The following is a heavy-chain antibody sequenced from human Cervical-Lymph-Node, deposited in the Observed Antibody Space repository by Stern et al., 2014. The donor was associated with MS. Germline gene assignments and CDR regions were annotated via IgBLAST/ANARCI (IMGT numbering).Heavy chain of an antibody. CDR1: GFTLSSYG. J-gene: IGHJ4*02. CDR3: AIGHIPYAYNYLFDY. V-gene: IGHV3-33*01. Sequence: QLVQSGGGVVQPGTSLRLSCAASGFTLSSYGMHWVRQAPGKGLEWVALAWYDGSTAYYTNSVKGRFTISRDNSKNTLSLQMNSLTAEDTAVYYCAIGHIPYAYNYLFDYWGQGTLVTVSS. CDR2: AWYDGSTA. D-gene: IGHD5-24*01.